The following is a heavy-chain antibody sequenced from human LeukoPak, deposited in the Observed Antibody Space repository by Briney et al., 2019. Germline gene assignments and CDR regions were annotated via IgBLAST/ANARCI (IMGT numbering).Heavy chain of an antibody. CDR2: ITHDAINK. V-gene: IGHV3-30*18. Sequence: GRSLRLSCAASGFTFSNYDMHWVRPAPGKGLESVAVITHDAINKYYANTVKGRFTISRENSKNTLSLQMNSLRTEDTAVYYGAKSEEDAWSVAFDIWGQGTMVSVSS. D-gene: IGHD2-15*01. CDR1: GFTFSNYD. CDR3: AKSEEDAWSVAFDI. J-gene: IGHJ3*02.